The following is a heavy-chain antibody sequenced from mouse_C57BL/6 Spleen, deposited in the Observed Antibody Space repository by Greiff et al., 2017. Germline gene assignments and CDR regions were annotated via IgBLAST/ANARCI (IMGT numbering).Heavy chain of an antibody. CDR1: GYTFTSYW. CDR3: ARYEDGYCAWGFAY. J-gene: IGHJ3*01. V-gene: IGHV1-64*01. Sequence: QVQLQQPGAELVKPGASVKLSCKASGYTFTSYWMHWVKQRPGQGLEWIGMISPNSGSTNYNEKFKSRATLTVDKSSSTAYMQLSSLTYEDSADYYCARYEDGYCAWGFAYWGQGTLVTVSA. CDR2: ISPNSGST. D-gene: IGHD2-3*01.